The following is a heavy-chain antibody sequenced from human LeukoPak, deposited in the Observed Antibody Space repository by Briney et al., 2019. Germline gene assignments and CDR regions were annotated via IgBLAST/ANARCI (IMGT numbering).Heavy chain of an antibody. CDR3: ARIGYCTNGVCSDYFDY. J-gene: IGHJ4*02. Sequence: SETLSLTCTVSGGSISSYYWSWIRKPPGKGLEGIGYIYYSGSTNYNPSLKSRVTISVDTSKNQFSLKLSSVTAADTAVYYCARIGYCTNGVCSDYFDYWGQGTLVTVSS. CDR1: GGSISSYY. CDR2: IYYSGST. D-gene: IGHD2-8*01. V-gene: IGHV4-59*13.